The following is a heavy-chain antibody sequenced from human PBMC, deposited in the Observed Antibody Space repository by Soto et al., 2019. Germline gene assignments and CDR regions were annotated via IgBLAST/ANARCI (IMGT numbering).Heavy chain of an antibody. CDR1: GGSISSGGYS. J-gene: IGHJ4*02. V-gene: IGHV4-30-2*06. D-gene: IGHD1-26*01. CDR2: IYPNGNT. Sequence: QLQLQESGSGLVKPSQTLSLTCAVSGGSISSGGYSWSWIRQSPVKGLEWIGYIYPNGNTYYKPSLKSRVTISLDRSKNQFSLKLNSVTAADTAVYYCARGTDRSIQDSGTYYLDSWGQGTLVTVSS. CDR3: ARGTDRSIQDSGTYYLDS.